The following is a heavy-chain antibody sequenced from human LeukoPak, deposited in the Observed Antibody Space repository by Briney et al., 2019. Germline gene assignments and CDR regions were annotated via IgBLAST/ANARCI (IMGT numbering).Heavy chain of an antibody. J-gene: IGHJ5*02. CDR3: ARAPTTSAFDP. CDR1: GGSLDSPNW. CDR2: IYHTGNA. D-gene: IGHD4-17*01. V-gene: IGHV4-4*02. Sequence: SGTLSLTCNVSGGSLDSPNWWNGVRQSPGKGLEWIGEIYHTGNANYDPSLKSQVTISVDKSKTQFSLTLTSVTAAGTAFCYCARAPTTSAFDPWGQGTLVIVSS.